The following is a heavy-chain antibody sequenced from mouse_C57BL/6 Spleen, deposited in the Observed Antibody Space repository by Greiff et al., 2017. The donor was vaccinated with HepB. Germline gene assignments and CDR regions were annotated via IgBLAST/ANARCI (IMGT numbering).Heavy chain of an antibody. V-gene: IGHV5-4*01. Sequence: DVQLVESGGGLVKPGGSLKLSCAASGFTFSSYAMSWVRQTPEKRLEWVATISDGGSYTYYPDNVKGRFTISRDNAKNNLYLQMSHLKSEDTAMYYCAREGYYGSSFPFAYWGQGTLVTVSA. D-gene: IGHD1-1*01. CDR2: ISDGGSYT. CDR3: AREGYYGSSFPFAY. CDR1: GFTFSSYA. J-gene: IGHJ3*01.